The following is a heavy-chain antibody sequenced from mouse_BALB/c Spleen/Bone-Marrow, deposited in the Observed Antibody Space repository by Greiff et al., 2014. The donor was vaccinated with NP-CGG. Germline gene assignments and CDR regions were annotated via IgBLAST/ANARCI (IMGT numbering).Heavy chain of an antibody. CDR1: GFTFSSFG. Sequence: EVQLVESGGSLVQPGGSRKLSCAASGFTFSSFGMHWVRQAPEKGLAWVAYISSGSRTIYYADTVKGRFTISRDNPKNTLFLQMTGLRSEDTAMYYCTRGGNWEDFDYWGQGTTLTVSS. J-gene: IGHJ2*01. CDR3: TRGGNWEDFDY. CDR2: ISSGSRTI. V-gene: IGHV5-17*02. D-gene: IGHD4-1*01.